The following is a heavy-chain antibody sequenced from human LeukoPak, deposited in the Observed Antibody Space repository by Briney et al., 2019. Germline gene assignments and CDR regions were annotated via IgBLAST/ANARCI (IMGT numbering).Heavy chain of an antibody. CDR1: GGSISTYY. V-gene: IGHV4-59*01. CDR3: ARDNGDSYYYDY. D-gene: IGHD3-22*01. Sequence: SETLSLTCTVPGGSISTYYWSWLRQPPGKGLEWIGYVYYSGGTNYNPSLQSRVTISVDTSKIQFSLKLSSVTAADTAVYYCARDNGDSYYYDYWGQGTLVTVSS. J-gene: IGHJ4*02. CDR2: VYYSGGT.